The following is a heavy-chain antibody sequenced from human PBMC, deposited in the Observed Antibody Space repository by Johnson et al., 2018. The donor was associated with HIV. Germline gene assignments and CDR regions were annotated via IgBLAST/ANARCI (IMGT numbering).Heavy chain of an antibody. Sequence: QVQLVESGGGLVKPGGSLRLSCAASGFTFSDYYMSWIRQAPGKGLAWVSYISSSGSIGYADSVKGRFTIYKDNAKNSLNLQMNSLRDEDTAVYYCEIRTVTALFDIWGHGKLVTVSS. CDR2: ISSSGSI. J-gene: IGHJ3*02. CDR1: GFTFSDYY. D-gene: IGHD4-17*01. CDR3: EIRTVTALFDI. V-gene: IGHV3-11*01.